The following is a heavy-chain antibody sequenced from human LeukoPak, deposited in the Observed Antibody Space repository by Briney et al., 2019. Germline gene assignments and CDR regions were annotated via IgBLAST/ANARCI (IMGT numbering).Heavy chain of an antibody. CDR1: GFTFSSHG. V-gene: IGHV3-23*01. Sequence: GGSLRLSCAASGFTFSSHGMNWVRQAPGKGLEWVSGITGSGANAYYADSVKGRFTISRDNSRNTLYLQMNSLRAEDTAVYHCAKDPTDYYYYYMDVWGKGTTVTVSS. J-gene: IGHJ6*03. D-gene: IGHD4-17*01. CDR3: AKDPTDYYYYYMDV. CDR2: ITGSGANA.